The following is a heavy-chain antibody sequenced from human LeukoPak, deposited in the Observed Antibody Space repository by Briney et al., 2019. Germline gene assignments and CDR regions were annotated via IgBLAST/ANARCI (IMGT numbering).Heavy chain of an antibody. CDR2: IIPIFGTA. CDR1: GGTFSSYA. Sequence: VASVKVSCKASGGTFSSYAISWVRQAPGQGLEWMGGIIPIFGTANYAQKFQGRVTITADKSTSTAYMELSSLRSEDTAVYCCARGYCSGGSCDGFDYWGQGTLVTVSS. D-gene: IGHD2-15*01. J-gene: IGHJ4*02. CDR3: ARGYCSGGSCDGFDY. V-gene: IGHV1-69*06.